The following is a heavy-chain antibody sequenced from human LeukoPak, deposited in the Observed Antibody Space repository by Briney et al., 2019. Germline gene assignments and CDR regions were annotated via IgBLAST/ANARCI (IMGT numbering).Heavy chain of an antibody. D-gene: IGHD4-17*01. CDR1: GGSIRSTIYY. V-gene: IGHV4-39*01. CDR3: ATPAGPYGDYDY. CDR2: IYYSGTT. J-gene: IGHJ4*02. Sequence: SETLSLTCTVSGGSIRSTIYYWGWIRQPPGKGLEWIGSIYYSGTTYYNPSLKSRVTISVDTSKNQFSLNLRSMTAADTAVYYCATPAGPYGDYDYWGQGTLVTVSS.